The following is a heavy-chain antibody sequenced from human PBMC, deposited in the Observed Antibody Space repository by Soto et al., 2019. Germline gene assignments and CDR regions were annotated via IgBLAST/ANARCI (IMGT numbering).Heavy chain of an antibody. V-gene: IGHV4-31*03. CDR2: IYYSGST. CDR1: GGSISSGCYY. CDR3: ARELKFEVRGVTSRYFDL. J-gene: IGHJ2*01. Sequence: QVQLQESGPGLVKPSQTLSLTCTVSGGSISSGCYYWSWIRQHPGKGLEWIGYIYYSGSTYYNPSLKSRVTISVDTSKNQFSLKLSSVTAADTAVYYCARELKFEVRGVTSRYFDLWGRGTLVTVSS. D-gene: IGHD3-10*01.